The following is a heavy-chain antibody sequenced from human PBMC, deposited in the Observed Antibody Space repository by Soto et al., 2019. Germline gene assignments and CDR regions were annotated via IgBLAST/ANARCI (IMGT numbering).Heavy chain of an antibody. CDR2: IYYSGST. CDR1: GGAISGYF. CDR3: ARHRSWTDSYYFDY. J-gene: IGHJ4*02. V-gene: IGHV4-59*08. D-gene: IGHD1-26*01. Sequence: QVQLQESGPGLVKPSETLSLTCTVSGGAISGYFWSWIRQPPGKGLEWIAYIYYSGSTNYNPSVKNRATISADTSTNQFSLKLSSATAADTVVYYCARHRSWTDSYYFDYWGQGTLVTVSS.